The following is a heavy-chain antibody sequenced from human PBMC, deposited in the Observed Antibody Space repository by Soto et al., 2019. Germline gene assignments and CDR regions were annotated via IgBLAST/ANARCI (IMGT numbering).Heavy chain of an antibody. CDR2: ISPMFGAA. D-gene: IGHD3-10*01. Sequence: QVQLVQSGAEMKKPGSSVKVSCQSSGGTFNTYAMNWVRRAPGQGPEWMGDISPMFGAANYAPKFQGRVTITAKASTGTSYMQWSSLTSEDTALYFCAREVQVHTPAFVYWGQGTLVTVSS. J-gene: IGHJ4*02. CDR3: AREVQVHTPAFVY. CDR1: GGTFNTYA. V-gene: IGHV1-69*01.